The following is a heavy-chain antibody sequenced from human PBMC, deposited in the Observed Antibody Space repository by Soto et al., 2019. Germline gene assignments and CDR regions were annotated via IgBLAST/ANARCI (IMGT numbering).Heavy chain of an antibody. Sequence: QVPLVESGGGLVKPGGSLRLSCAASGFTFSDYYMSWIRQAPGKGLEWVSYISSSGSTIYYAVSVKGRCTISRDTAKNSRYLQMNSLIAEDTAVYYCSRESSTYYYYGMYVCSQGTTVTVSS. CDR2: ISSSGSTI. D-gene: IGHD6-13*01. CDR1: GFTFSDYY. CDR3: SRESSTYYYYGMYV. V-gene: IGHV3-11*01. J-gene: IGHJ6*02.